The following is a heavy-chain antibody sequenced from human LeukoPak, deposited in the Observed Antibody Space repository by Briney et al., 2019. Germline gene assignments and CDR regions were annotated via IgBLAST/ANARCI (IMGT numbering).Heavy chain of an antibody. J-gene: IGHJ5*02. V-gene: IGHV4-38-2*02. CDR2: MLQTGDT. D-gene: IGHD5-24*01. CDR3: ARGGEPERDGWVDP. CDR1: GSSISNDYY. Sequence: SETLSLTCTVSGSSISNDYYWGWIRQPPGKALEWIGSMLQTGDTYYNTSLKTRVTMSLDISKKQVSLKMSSVTAADTAVYYCARGGEPERDGWVDPLGQGTLVTVSS.